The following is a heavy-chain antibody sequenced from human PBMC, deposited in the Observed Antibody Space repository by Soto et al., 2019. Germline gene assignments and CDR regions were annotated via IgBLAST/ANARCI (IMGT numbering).Heavy chain of an antibody. D-gene: IGHD3-10*01. CDR1: GGSISNSY. CDR2: IYYSGTT. J-gene: IGHJ4*02. V-gene: IGHV4-59*01. CDR3: ARDRFGDSNFDY. Sequence: PSETLSLTCTVSGGSISNSYWSWIRQVPGTGLQWIGYIYYSGTTNSNPSLNSRVTISVDTSKNQFSLKLSSVTAADAAVHYCARDRFGDSNFDYWGQGALVTVSS.